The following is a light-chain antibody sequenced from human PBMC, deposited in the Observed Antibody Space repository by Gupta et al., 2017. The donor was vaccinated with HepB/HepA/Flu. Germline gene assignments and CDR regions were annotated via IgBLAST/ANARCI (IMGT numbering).Light chain of an antibody. J-gene: IGKJ3*01. CDR2: SAS. CDR1: ESIGSN. Sequence: EVVLAQSPVTLSLSPGERATLSCRASESIGSNLAWHQQKPGQAPRLLIYSASKRPTDIAPRFSGSRFGTDFTLTIPSLDPESFALYYCQQRSSWPPFAFGPGTKVDF. V-gene: IGKV3-11*01. CDR3: QQRSSWPPFA.